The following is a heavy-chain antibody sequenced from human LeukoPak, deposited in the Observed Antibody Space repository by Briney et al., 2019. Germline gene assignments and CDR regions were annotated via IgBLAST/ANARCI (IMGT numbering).Heavy chain of an antibody. J-gene: IGHJ4*02. Sequence: SETLSLTCTVSGGSISSSSYYWGWIRQPPGKGLEWIGSIYYSGSTYYNPSLKSRVTISVGTSKNQFSLKLSSVTAADTAVYYCARLIELVGATYYFDYWGQGTLVTVSS. CDR1: GGSISSSSYY. CDR3: ARLIELVGATYYFDY. CDR2: IYYSGST. V-gene: IGHV4-39*07. D-gene: IGHD1-26*01.